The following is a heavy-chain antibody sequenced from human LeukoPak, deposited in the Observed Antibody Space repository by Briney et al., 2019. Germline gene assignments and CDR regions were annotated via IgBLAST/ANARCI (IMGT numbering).Heavy chain of an antibody. CDR2: ISHDGSNP. CDR1: GFTFSSYG. D-gene: IGHD3-22*01. CDR3: AKTHYYYSSGVPGDY. J-gene: IGHJ4*02. V-gene: IGHV3-30*18. Sequence: GGSLRLSCAASGFTFSSYGMHWVRQAPGKGLEWVAVISHDGSNPYYADSVKGRFTISRDNSKNTLYLQMSSLRAEDTAVYFCAKTHYYYSSGVPGDYWGQGTLVTVSS.